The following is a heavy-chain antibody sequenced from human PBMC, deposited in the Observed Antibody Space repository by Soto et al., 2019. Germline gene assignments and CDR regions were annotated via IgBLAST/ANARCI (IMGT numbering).Heavy chain of an antibody. Sequence: SETLSLTCTVSGGSISRYDWSWIRQPPGKGLEWIGYIYYSGSTNYNPSLKSRVTISVDTSKNQFSLKLSSVTAADTAVYYCARRYCSSTSCYNWFDPWGQGTLVTVS. J-gene: IGHJ5*02. D-gene: IGHD2-2*01. CDR1: GGSISRYD. CDR2: IYYSGST. CDR3: ARRYCSSTSCYNWFDP. V-gene: IGHV4-59*08.